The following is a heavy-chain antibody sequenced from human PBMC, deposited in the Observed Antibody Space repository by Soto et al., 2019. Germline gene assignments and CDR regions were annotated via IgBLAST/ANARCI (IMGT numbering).Heavy chain of an antibody. J-gene: IGHJ4*02. Sequence: SCKASGGTFSSYAMSWVRQAPGKGLEWVSAISGSGGSTYYADSVKGRFTISRDNSKNTLYLQMNSLRAEDTAVYYCAKGPPSSSSILTVDYWGQGTLVTVSS. CDR3: AKGPPSSSSILTVDY. D-gene: IGHD6-6*01. CDR2: ISGSGGST. V-gene: IGHV3-23*01. CDR1: GGTFSSYA.